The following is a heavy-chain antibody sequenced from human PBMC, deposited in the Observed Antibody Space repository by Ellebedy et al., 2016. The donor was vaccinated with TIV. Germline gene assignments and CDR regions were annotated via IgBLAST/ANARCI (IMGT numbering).Heavy chain of an antibody. J-gene: IGHJ3*02. CDR2: INVGNGNT. Sequence: ASVKVSXXASGYTFTTYALHWVRRAPGQRLEWMGWINVGNGNTKYSQKFQGRVTIIRDTSASTAYMELSSLISEDTAVYYCARGGGSYQYTFDIWGQGTMVTVSS. V-gene: IGHV1-3*01. CDR1: GYTFTTYA. D-gene: IGHD1-26*01. CDR3: ARGGGSYQYTFDI.